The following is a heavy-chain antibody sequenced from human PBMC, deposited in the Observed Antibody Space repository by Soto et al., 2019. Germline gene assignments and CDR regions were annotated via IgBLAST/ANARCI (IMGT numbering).Heavy chain of an antibody. V-gene: IGHV4-39*01. CDR3: ARLENFDIVVVPAATVGDSFDF. CDR2: IYYSGST. J-gene: IGHJ3*01. D-gene: IGHD2-2*01. Sequence: SETLSLTCTVSGGSISSSSYYWGWIRQPPGKGLEWIGSIYYSGSTYYNPSLKSRVTISVDTSKNQFSLKLSSVTAADTAVYYCARLENFDIVVVPAATVGDSFDFPGQATFVT. CDR1: GGSISSSSYY.